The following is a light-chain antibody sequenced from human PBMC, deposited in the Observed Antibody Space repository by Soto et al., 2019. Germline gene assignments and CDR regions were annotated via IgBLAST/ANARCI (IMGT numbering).Light chain of an antibody. J-gene: IGKJ5*01. CDR3: QQYGSSPRT. CDR1: QSVSSSF. Sequence: ILVTQAPGTLALAPWGIGTLSFMGSQSVSSSFLAWYQQKVGQAPRLLIYGASSRATGIPDRFSGSGSGTDFTLTISRLEPEDFAVYYCQQYGSSPRTFGQGTRLEIK. CDR2: GAS. V-gene: IGKV3-20*01.